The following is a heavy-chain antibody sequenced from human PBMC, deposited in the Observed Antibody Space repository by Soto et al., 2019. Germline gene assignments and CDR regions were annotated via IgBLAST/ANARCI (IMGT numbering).Heavy chain of an antibody. CDR2: IYPSEST. V-gene: IGHV4-38-2*02. Sequence: SETQSLACAVSGYSINSGYYWGWIRQPPGKGLEWIGTIYPSESTYFNPSLKGRVTISVDTSMNQFSLKLTSVTAADTAVYYCARDQGVTRYFDYWGQGTQVTGSS. CDR1: GYSINSGYY. J-gene: IGHJ4*02. D-gene: IGHD2-21*02. CDR3: ARDQGVTRYFDY.